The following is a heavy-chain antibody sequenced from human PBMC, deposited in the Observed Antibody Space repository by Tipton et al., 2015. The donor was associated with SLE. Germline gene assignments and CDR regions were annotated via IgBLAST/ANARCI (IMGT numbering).Heavy chain of an antibody. CDR2: TYYKSQWFD. CDR3: ARLRYQLPNWFDP. V-gene: IGHV6-1*01. D-gene: IGHD2-2*01. J-gene: IGHJ5*02. CDR1: GDSVSSNTVA. Sequence: GLVKPSQTLSLTCVISGDSVSSNTVAWNWIRQSPSRGLEWLGRTYYKSQWFDKYAESVRGRITISPDTANNQFSLHLTSVTHEDTAVYYCARLRYQLPNWFDPWGQGNLVTVSS.